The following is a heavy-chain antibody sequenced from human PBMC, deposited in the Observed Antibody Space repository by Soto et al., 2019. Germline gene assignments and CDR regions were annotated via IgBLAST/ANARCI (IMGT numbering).Heavy chain of an antibody. Sequence: GWSLRLSCAASGFTFSSYAMSWVRQAPGKGLEWVSAISGSGGSTYYADSVKGRFTISRDNYKNTLYLQMNSLRAEDTAVYYCAKEGLWFGEFDYWGQGTLVTVSS. CDR3: AKEGLWFGEFDY. J-gene: IGHJ4*02. D-gene: IGHD3-10*01. CDR2: ISGSGGST. CDR1: GFTFSSYA. V-gene: IGHV3-23*01.